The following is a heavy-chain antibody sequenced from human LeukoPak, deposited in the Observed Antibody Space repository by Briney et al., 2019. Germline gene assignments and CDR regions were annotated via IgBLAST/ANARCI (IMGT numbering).Heavy chain of an antibody. CDR2: IWYDENKK. Sequence: PGRSLRLSCAASGFTFSSYGMHWVRQAPGKGLEWVAVIWYDENKKFYADSVKGRFTISRDNSKNTLYLQMNSLRAEDTAVYYCVRDGVGATTYFGYFDHWGQGNLVTVSS. J-gene: IGHJ4*02. V-gene: IGHV3-33*01. D-gene: IGHD1-26*01. CDR1: GFTFSSYG. CDR3: VRDGVGATTYFGYFDH.